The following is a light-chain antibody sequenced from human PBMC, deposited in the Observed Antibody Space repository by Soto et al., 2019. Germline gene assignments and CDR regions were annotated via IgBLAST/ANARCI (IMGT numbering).Light chain of an antibody. V-gene: IGKV1-6*01. CDR2: AAS. Sequence: AIQMTQSPSSLSACLGPRLPVTWRASQDIRSDVGWYQQKPGQTPKVLMYAASRLHSGVPSRFSGSGSGTDFVLTISSLQPEDVATYYCLQNNNYPLNFGGGTKV. CDR1: QDIRSD. J-gene: IGKJ4*01. CDR3: LQNNNYPLN.